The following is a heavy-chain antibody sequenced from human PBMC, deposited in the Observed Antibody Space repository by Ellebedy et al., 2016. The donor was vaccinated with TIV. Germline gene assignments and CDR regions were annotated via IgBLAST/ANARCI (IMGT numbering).Heavy chain of an antibody. CDR2: IIPILGIA. J-gene: IGHJ4*02. CDR1: GYTFTGYY. D-gene: IGHD4-17*01. CDR3: ARDCGDYPLGCGY. Sequence: ASVKVSCKASGYTFTGYYMHWVRQAPGQGLEWMGRIIPILGIANYAQKFQGRVTITADKSTSTAYMELSSLRSEDTAVYYCARDCGDYPLGCGYWGQGTLVTVSS. V-gene: IGHV1-69*04.